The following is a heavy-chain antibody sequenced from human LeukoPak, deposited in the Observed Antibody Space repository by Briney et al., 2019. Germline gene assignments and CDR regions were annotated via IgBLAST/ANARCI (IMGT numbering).Heavy chain of an antibody. CDR1: GFTFSSYA. CDR2: ISGSGGST. J-gene: IGHJ4*02. D-gene: IGHD3-22*01. Sequence: GGSLILSCAASGFTFSSYAMSWVRQAPGKGLEWVSAISGSGGSTYYADSVKGRFTISRDNSKNTLYLQMNSLRAEDTAVYYCAKMPYYYDSSGYYNFDYWGQGTLVTVSS. V-gene: IGHV3-23*01. CDR3: AKMPYYYDSSGYYNFDY.